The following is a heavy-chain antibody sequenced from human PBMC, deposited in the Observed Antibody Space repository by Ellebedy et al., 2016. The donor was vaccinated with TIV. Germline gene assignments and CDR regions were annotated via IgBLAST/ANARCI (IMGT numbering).Heavy chain of an antibody. V-gene: IGHV4-31*03. CDR3: ARAYTPPIYYYFYGMDV. J-gene: IGHJ6*02. CDR1: GDSISTVHHY. D-gene: IGHD2-2*02. Sequence: SETLSLXXTVSGDSISTVHHYWTWIRQRPGKGLEWIGYIFFSGITFYSPSLKSRLTISVDTSANQFSLRLGSVTAADTAVYYCARAYTPPIYYYFYGMDVWGQGITVTVSS. CDR2: IFFSGIT.